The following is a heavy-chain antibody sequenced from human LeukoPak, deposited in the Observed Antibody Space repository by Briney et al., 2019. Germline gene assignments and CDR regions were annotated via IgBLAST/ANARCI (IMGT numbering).Heavy chain of an antibody. D-gene: IGHD1-7*01. CDR1: GYTFTAYY. CDR2: INPNSGGT. V-gene: IGHV1-2*02. CDR3: AGALGTTTSFYYYATDV. J-gene: IGHJ6*02. Sequence: ASVKVSCKASGYTFTAYYLHWVRQAPGQGLEWMGWINPNSGGTYYAQKFHARVTLTRDTSISTAYMDLSSLKSDDTAIYYCAGALGTTTSFYYYATDVWGQGTTVTVSS.